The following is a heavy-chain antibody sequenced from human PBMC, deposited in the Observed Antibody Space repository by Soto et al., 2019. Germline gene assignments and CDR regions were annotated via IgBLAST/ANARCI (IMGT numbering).Heavy chain of an antibody. J-gene: IGHJ6*02. CDR3: ARDYGSGSYYRPPYYYYGMDV. CDR2: IYYSGST. D-gene: IGHD3-10*01. CDR1: GGSISSYY. V-gene: IGHV4-59*01. Sequence: KPSETLSLTCTVSGGSISSYYWSWIRQPPGKGLEWIGYIYYSGSTNYNPSLKSRVTISVDTSKNQFSLKLSSVTAADTAVYYCARDYGSGSYYRPPYYYYGMDVWGQGTTVTVSS.